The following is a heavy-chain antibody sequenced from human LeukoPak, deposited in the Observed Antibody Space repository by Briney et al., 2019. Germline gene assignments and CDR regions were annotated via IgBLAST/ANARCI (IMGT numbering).Heavy chain of an antibody. Sequence: GGPLRLSCAASGFTFSSYTMYWVRQAPGKGLEWVAIISDDGSTKYYADSVKGRFTISRDNAKNSLYLQMNSLRAEDTAVYYCARGSDYYDSSGYLYAVYWGQGTLVTVSS. D-gene: IGHD3-22*01. CDR2: ISDDGSTK. CDR1: GFTFSSYT. V-gene: IGHV3-30-3*01. CDR3: ARGSDYYDSSGYLYAVY. J-gene: IGHJ4*02.